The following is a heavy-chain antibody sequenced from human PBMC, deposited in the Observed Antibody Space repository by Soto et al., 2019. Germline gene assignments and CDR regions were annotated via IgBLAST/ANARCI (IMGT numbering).Heavy chain of an antibody. V-gene: IGHV3-30-3*01. D-gene: IGHD3-3*01. CDR1: GFTFSSYA. Sequence: QVQLVESGGGVVQPGRSLRLSCAASGFTFSSYAMHWVRQAPGKGLEWVAVISYDGSNKYYAGSVKGRFTISRDNSKNTLYLQMNSLRAEDTAVYYCARDPRITIFGVAPYNWFDPWGQGTLVTVSS. J-gene: IGHJ5*02. CDR2: ISYDGSNK. CDR3: ARDPRITIFGVAPYNWFDP.